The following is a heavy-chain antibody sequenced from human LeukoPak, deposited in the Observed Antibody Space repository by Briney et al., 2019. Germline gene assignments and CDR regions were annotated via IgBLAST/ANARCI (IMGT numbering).Heavy chain of an antibody. V-gene: IGHV7-4-1*02. Sequence: ASVKVSCKSSGYTFTSYAMNWVRQAPGQGLEWMGWISTNTGNPTYAQGFTGRFVFSLDTSVSTAYLQISSLKAEDTAVYYCARDTGDYDSSGYVPHPDFDYWGQGTLVTVSS. CDR2: ISTNTGNP. D-gene: IGHD3-22*01. CDR3: ARDTGDYDSSGYVPHPDFDY. J-gene: IGHJ4*02. CDR1: GYTFTSYA.